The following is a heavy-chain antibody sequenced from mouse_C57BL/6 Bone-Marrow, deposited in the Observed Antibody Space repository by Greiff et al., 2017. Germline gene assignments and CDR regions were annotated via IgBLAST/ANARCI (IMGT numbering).Heavy chain of an antibody. V-gene: IGHV5-6*01. D-gene: IGHD1-1*01. CDR1: GFTFSSYG. CDR3: ARREYYGSRAY. Sequence: EVQLVESGGDLVKPGGSLKLSCAASGFTFSSYGMSWVRQTPDKRLEWVATISSGGSYTYYPDSVKGRFTISRDNAKNTLYLQMSSLKSEDTAMYYCARREYYGSRAYWGQGTLVTVSA. J-gene: IGHJ3*01. CDR2: ISSGGSYT.